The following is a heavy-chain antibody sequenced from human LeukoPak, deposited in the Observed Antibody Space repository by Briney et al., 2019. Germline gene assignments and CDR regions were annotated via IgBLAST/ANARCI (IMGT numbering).Heavy chain of an antibody. D-gene: IGHD5-12*01. Sequence: GGSLRLSCAASGFSFDDHGMSWVRQGPGKGLEWVSSINWNGGIIGYADSVKGRFTISRDNAKNSLYLQMNSLRTEDTAFYYCARTGGYGIPAYWGQGTLVTVSP. CDR3: ARTGGYGIPAY. CDR2: INWNGGII. V-gene: IGHV3-20*04. CDR1: GFSFDDHG. J-gene: IGHJ4*02.